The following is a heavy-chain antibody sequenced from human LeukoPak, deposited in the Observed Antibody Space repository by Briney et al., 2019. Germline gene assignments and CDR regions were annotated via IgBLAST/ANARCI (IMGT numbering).Heavy chain of an antibody. V-gene: IGHV4-59*08. J-gene: IGHJ3*02. D-gene: IGHD5-18*01. Sequence: SETLSLTCTVSGGSISSYYWSWIRQPPGKGLEWIGYIYYSGSTNYNPSLKSRVTISVDTSKNQFSLKLSSVTAADTAVYYCAREDTAMVGGAFDIWGQGTMVTVSS. CDR2: IYYSGST. CDR3: AREDTAMVGGAFDI. CDR1: GGSISSYY.